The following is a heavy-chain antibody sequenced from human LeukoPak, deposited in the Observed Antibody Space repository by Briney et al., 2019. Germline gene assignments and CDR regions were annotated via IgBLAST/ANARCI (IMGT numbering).Heavy chain of an antibody. D-gene: IGHD2-2*01. V-gene: IGHV5-51*01. CDR2: IYPGDSDT. J-gene: IGHJ5*02. CDR1: GYSFSTYW. Sequence: GESLKISCKGSGYSFSTYWIAWVRQMPGKGLEWMGIIYPGDSDTRYSPSFQGQVTISADKSVNTAYLQCGSLKASDSAMYYCARRGYCTNTNCNWWFDPWGQGTLVTVSS. CDR3: ARRGYCTNTNCNWWFDP.